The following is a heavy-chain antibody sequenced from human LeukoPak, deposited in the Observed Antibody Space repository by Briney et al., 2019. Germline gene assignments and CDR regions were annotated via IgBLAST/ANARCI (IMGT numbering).Heavy chain of an antibody. CDR2: INSDGIST. Sequence: PGGSLSLSCAASAFTFSSCWMHCVRQAPGKGLVWVSRINSDGISTSYADSVKGRFTISRDNAKNTLYLQMNSRRAEDTAVYYCAKGGATVIDYWGQGTLVTVSS. CDR3: AKGGATVIDY. V-gene: IGHV3-74*01. J-gene: IGHJ4*02. CDR1: AFTFSSCW. D-gene: IGHD4-17*01.